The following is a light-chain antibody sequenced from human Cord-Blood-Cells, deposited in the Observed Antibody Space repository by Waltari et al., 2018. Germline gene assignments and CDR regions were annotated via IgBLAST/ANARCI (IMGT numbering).Light chain of an antibody. CDR3: QQYYSTPQT. J-gene: IGKJ1*01. V-gene: IGKV4-1*01. Sequence: DIVMTQSPGSLDVSLGERATINCKSSQSVLYSSNNKNYLAWYQQKPGQPPKLLIYWSSTRESGVPDRFSGSGSGTDFTLTISSLQAEDVAVYYCQQYYSTPQTFGQGTKVEI. CDR2: WSS. CDR1: QSVLYSSNNKNY.